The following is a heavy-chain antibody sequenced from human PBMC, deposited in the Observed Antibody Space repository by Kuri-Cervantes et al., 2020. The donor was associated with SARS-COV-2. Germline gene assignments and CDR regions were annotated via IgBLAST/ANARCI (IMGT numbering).Heavy chain of an antibody. CDR1: GFTFSSYA. J-gene: IGHJ4*02. CDR2: ISYDGSNK. CDR3: AKLMVGFRGYYEDFDY. Sequence: GESLKISCAASGFTFSSYAMHWVRQAPGKGLEWVAVISYDGSNKYYADSVKGRFTISRDNSKNTLCLQMDSLRAEDTAVYYCAKLMVGFRGYYEDFDYWGQGTLVTVSS. D-gene: IGHD3-3*01. V-gene: IGHV3-30-3*02.